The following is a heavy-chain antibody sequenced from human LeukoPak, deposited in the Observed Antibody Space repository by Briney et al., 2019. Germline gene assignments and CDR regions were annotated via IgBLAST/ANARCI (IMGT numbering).Heavy chain of an antibody. CDR3: ARAPYYDILTGYYPRSSYYYGMDV. CDR1: GYTFTGYY. J-gene: IGHJ6*02. Sequence: ASVNVSCKASGYTFTGYYMHWVRQAPGQGLEWMGWINPNSGGTNYAQKFQGRVTMTRDTSISTAYMELSRLRSDDTAVYYCARAPYYDILTGYYPRSSYYYGMDVWGQGTTVTVSS. D-gene: IGHD3-9*01. CDR2: INPNSGGT. V-gene: IGHV1-2*02.